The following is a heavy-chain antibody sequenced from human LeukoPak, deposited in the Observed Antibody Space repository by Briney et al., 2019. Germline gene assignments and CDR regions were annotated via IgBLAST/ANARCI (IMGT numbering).Heavy chain of an antibody. CDR2: IYSGGST. Sequence: PGGSLRLSCAASGFNFSIYAMSWVRQAPGKGLEWVSVIYSGGSTYYADSVKGRFTIFRDNAKKSLYLQMNSLRPDDTALYYCARALADSRGYYLGFDYWGQGTLVTVSS. V-gene: IGHV3-66*01. D-gene: IGHD3-22*01. CDR1: GFNFSIYA. CDR3: ARALADSRGYYLGFDY. J-gene: IGHJ4*02.